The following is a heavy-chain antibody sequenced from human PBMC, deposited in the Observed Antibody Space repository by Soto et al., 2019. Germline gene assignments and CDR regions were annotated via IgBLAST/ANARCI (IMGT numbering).Heavy chain of an antibody. CDR1: GYTFTSYY. D-gene: IGHD6-13*01. V-gene: IGHV1-46*03. J-gene: IGHJ4*02. CDR3: ARDSGYSSRWYYFDH. Sequence: QVQLVQSGAEVKKPGASVKVSCKASGYTFTSYYMHWVRQAPGQGLEWMGIINPSGDSTSYAQKLKGRVIVTRDTSTSTVYMELSSLRSEDTAVYFCARDSGYSSRWYYFDHWGQGTLVTVSS. CDR2: INPSGDST.